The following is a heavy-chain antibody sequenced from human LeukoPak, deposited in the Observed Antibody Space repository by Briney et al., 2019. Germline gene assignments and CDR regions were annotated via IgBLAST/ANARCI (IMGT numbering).Heavy chain of an antibody. J-gene: IGHJ3*02. V-gene: IGHV4-34*01. CDR1: GGSFSGYY. CDR3: ARLAGAESRDSSGWYLGGDAFDI. D-gene: IGHD6-19*01. Sequence: PSETLSLTCAVYGGSFSGYYWSWIRQPPGKGLEWIGEINHSGSTNYNPSLKSRVTISVDTSKNQFSLKLSSVTAADTAVYYCARLAGAESRDSSGWYLGGDAFDIWAKGQWSPSLQ. CDR2: INHSGST.